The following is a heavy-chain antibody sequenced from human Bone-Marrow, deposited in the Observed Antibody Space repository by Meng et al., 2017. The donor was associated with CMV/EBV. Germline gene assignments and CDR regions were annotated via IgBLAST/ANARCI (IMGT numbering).Heavy chain of an antibody. J-gene: IGHJ4*02. CDR3: ARDRRRSSDYYDSSGYSFS. D-gene: IGHD3-22*01. Sequence: ASVKVSCKASGYTFTSYGISWVRQAPGQGLEWMGWISAYNGNTNYAQKLQGRVTMTTDTSTSTAYMELRSLRSDDTAVYYCARDRRRSSDYYDSSGYSFSWGQGTLVTVSS. CDR1: GYTFTSYG. V-gene: IGHV1-18*01. CDR2: ISAYNGNT.